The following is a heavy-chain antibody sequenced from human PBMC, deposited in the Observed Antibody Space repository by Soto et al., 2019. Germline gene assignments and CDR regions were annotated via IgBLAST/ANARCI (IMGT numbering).Heavy chain of an antibody. V-gene: IGHV4-39*01. D-gene: IGHD6-6*01. CDR1: GGSITNFYY. CDR3: ARQDSTSSLGYYFDS. J-gene: IGHJ4*02. Sequence: SETLSLTCTVSGGSITNFYYWGWIRQPPGKGLEWIGSIYYSGSTDYHPSLKSRVTISVDTSRNQFSLKLTSVTAADSAVYYCARQDSTSSLGYYFDSWGQGILVTVSS. CDR2: IYYSGST.